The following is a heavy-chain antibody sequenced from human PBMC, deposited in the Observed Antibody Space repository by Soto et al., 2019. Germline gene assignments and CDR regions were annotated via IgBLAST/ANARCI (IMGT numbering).Heavy chain of an antibody. V-gene: IGHV3-23*01. CDR2: ISGSGDST. J-gene: IGHJ4*02. D-gene: IGHD2-15*01. CDR1: GFSFNTYG. Sequence: EVQLLESGGGLVQPGGSLRLSCAASGFSFNTYGMSWLRQAPGKGLEWVSSISGSGDSTYYADSVEGRFTISRDNSKNTLYLDLNSLRVEDTALYYCARDRLASVVIEGTFYWGQGTLVTVSS. CDR3: ARDRLASVVIEGTFY.